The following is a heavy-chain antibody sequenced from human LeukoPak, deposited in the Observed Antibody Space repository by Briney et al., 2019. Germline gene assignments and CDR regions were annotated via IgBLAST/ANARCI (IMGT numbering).Heavy chain of an antibody. J-gene: IGHJ6*02. CDR3: ARDTLGLSPYYYGMDV. CDR1: GYTFTSYD. V-gene: IGHV1-69*04. CDR2: IIPILGIA. D-gene: IGHD3/OR15-3a*01. Sequence: VASVKVSCKASGYTFTSYDINWVRQATGQGLEWVGRIIPILGIANYAQKFQGRVTITADKSTSTAYMELSSLRSEDTAVYYCARDTLGLSPYYYGMDVWGQGTTVTVSS.